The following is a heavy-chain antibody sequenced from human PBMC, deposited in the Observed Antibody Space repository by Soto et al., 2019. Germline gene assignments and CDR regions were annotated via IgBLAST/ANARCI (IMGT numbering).Heavy chain of an antibody. J-gene: IGHJ6*02. Sequence: ASVKVSCKASGYTFTSYGISWVRQAPGQGLEWMGWISAYNGNTNYAQKPQGRVTMTTDTSTSTAYMELRSLRSDDTAVYYCARDPRQLYYDFWSGSAVGYYYYGMDVWGQGTTVTVSS. D-gene: IGHD3-3*01. CDR1: GYTFTSYG. CDR3: ARDPRQLYYDFWSGSAVGYYYYGMDV. CDR2: ISAYNGNT. V-gene: IGHV1-18*01.